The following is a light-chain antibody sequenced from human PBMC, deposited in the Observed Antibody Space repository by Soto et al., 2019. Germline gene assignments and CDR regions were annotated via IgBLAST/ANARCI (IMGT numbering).Light chain of an antibody. CDR2: AAS. J-gene: IGKJ1*01. Sequence: DIEMTQSPSSLSASVGDRVTITCRASQSISSYLNWYQQKPGKAPKLLIYAASSLQSGVPSRFSGSGSGTDFTPTISSLQPEDFATYYCQQSYSKATFGQGTKVEIK. CDR3: QQSYSKAT. CDR1: QSISSY. V-gene: IGKV1-39*01.